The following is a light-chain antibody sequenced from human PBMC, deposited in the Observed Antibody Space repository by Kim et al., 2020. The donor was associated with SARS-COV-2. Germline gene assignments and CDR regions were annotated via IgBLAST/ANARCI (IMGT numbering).Light chain of an antibody. Sequence: SPGGRVTLSCRASQSISSNLAWYQHKPGQAPRLLIHGASTRATGIPARFSGSGSGTEFTLTIGSLQSEDFAIYYCQQYNNWSTWTFGQGTKVDIK. CDR1: QSISSN. J-gene: IGKJ1*01. CDR3: QQYNNWSTWT. CDR2: GAS. V-gene: IGKV3-15*01.